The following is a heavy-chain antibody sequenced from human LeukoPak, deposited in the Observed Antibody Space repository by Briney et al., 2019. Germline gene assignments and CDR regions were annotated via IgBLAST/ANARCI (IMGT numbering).Heavy chain of an antibody. CDR1: GFTVSSNY. D-gene: IGHD3-10*01. J-gene: IGHJ4*02. Sequence: GGSLRLSCAASGFTVSSNYMTWVRQAPGKGLEWVSVIYRGDSTYYADSVKGRFTISRDNSKNTLYLQMNSLRAEDTAVYYCARSYDHSGSWSPDYWGQGTLVIVSS. CDR2: IYRGDST. V-gene: IGHV3-66*01. CDR3: ARSYDHSGSWSPDY.